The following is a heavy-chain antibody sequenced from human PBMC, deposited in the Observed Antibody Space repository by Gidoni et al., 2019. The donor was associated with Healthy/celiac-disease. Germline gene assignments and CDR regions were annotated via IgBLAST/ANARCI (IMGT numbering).Heavy chain of an antibody. CDR1: AFTFSSYA. CDR2: ISGSVGST. D-gene: IGHD6-13*01. CDR3: AKDRLLGIAAAGTRDGMDV. Sequence: EVQLLESGGGLVQPGGSLRLSCAASAFTFSSYAMRWVRQAPGKGLEWVSAISGSVGSTYYADSVKGRFTISRDNSKNTLYLQMNSLRAEDTAVYYCAKDRLLGIAAAGTRDGMDVWGQGTTVTVSS. J-gene: IGHJ6*02. V-gene: IGHV3-23*01.